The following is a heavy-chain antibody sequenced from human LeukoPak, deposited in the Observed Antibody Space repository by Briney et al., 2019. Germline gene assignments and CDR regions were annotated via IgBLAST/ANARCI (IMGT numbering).Heavy chain of an antibody. CDR3: GRVLYDSFDP. J-gene: IGHJ5*02. CDR1: GGSISSRNHY. V-gene: IGHV4-61*05. Sequence: SETLSLTCSVSGGSISSRNHYWAWLRQPPGKGLEWIGYLYYSGSTNYDPSLKNRVTISLDASENQFSLRLTSVTAADTAVYYCGRVLYDSFDPWGQGTLVTVSS. CDR2: LYYSGST. D-gene: IGHD2-8*01.